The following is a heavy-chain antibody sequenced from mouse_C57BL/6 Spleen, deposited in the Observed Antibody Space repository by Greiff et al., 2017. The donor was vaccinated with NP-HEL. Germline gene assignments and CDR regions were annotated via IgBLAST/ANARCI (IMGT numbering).Heavy chain of an antibody. CDR1: GYTFTSYD. CDR3: ARGRNFDV. CDR2: IYPRDGST. Sequence: VMLVESGPELVKPGASVKLSCKASGYTFTSYDINWVKQRPGQGLEWIGWIYPRDGSTKYNEKFKGKATLTVDTSSSTAYMELHSLTSEDSAVYFCARGRNFDVWGTGTTVTVSS. J-gene: IGHJ1*03. V-gene: IGHV1-85*01.